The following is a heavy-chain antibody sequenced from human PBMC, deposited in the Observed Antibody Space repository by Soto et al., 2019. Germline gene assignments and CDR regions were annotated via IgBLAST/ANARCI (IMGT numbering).Heavy chain of an antibody. D-gene: IGHD4-17*01. J-gene: IGHJ4*02. CDR2: ISAYNGNT. V-gene: IGHV1-18*01. CDR1: GYTFTTYA. CDR3: ASVQIVDYGEDLSFDY. Sequence: ASVKVSWKASGYTFTTYAMHWVRQAPGQGLEWMGWISAYNGNTNYAQKLQGRVTMTTDTSTSTAYMELRSLRSDDTAVYYCASVQIVDYGEDLSFDYWGQGTLVTVSS.